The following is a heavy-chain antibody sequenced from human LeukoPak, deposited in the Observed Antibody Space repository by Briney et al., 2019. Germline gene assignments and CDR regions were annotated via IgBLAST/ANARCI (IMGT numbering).Heavy chain of an antibody. CDR3: ASPRVLIHYYYGMDV. V-gene: IGHV4-39*01. D-gene: IGHD3-16*01. Sequence: PSETLSLTCTVSGGSISSSSYYWGWIRQPPGKGLEWIGSIYYSGSTYYNPSLKSRVTISVDTSKNQFSLKLSSVTAADTAVYYCASPRVLIHYYYGMDVWGQGTTVTVSS. J-gene: IGHJ6*02. CDR1: GGSISSSSYY. CDR2: IYYSGST.